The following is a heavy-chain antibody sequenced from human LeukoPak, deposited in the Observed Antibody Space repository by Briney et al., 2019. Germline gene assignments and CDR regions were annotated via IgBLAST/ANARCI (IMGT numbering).Heavy chain of an antibody. CDR1: GFTLSPYW. J-gene: IGHJ4*02. CDR2: INSDGSST. Sequence: GSLRLSCSASGFTLSPYWMHWVRQAPGKGLVWVSRINSDGSSTTYADSVKGRFTISRDNTKNTLYLQMNILRAEDTAVYYCARARCSRTGCNTESDYWGQGTLVTVSS. V-gene: IGHV3-74*01. CDR3: ARARCSRTGCNTESDY. D-gene: IGHD4-23*01.